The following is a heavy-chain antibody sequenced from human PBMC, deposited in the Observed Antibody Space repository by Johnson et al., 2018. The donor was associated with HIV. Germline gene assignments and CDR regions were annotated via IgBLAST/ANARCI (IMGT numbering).Heavy chain of an antibody. CDR2: ISWNGGSA. CDR1: GFTFSSYA. D-gene: IGHD6-25*01. Sequence: EVQLVESGGGLVQPGRSLRLSCAASGFTFSSYAIHWVRQAPGKGLEWDSGISWNGGSAAYADSVKGRFTISRDNAKNSLYLQMNTLRVEDTAFYYCARESGQAFDVWGQGTMVTVSS. CDR3: ARESGQAFDV. V-gene: IGHV3-20*04. J-gene: IGHJ3*01.